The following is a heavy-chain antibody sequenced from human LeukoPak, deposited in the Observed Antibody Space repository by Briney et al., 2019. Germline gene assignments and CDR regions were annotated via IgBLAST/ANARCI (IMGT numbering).Heavy chain of an antibody. CDR3: ARVDDILTGNTGFDY. CDR2: ISAYNGNT. V-gene: IGHV1-18*01. CDR1: GYTFTSYG. Sequence: ASVNVSCKASGYTFTSYGISWVRQAPGQGLEWMGWISAYNGNTNYAQKLQGRVTMTTDTSTSTAYMELRSLRSDDTAVYYCARVDDILTGNTGFDYWGQGTLVTVSS. D-gene: IGHD3-9*01. J-gene: IGHJ4*02.